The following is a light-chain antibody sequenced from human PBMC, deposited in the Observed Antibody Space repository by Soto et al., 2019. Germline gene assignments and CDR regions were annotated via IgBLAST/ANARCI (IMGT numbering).Light chain of an antibody. J-gene: IGLJ1*01. V-gene: IGLV2-8*01. CDR3: SSYTSSSTYV. CDR2: EVN. CDR1: SSDVGGYNY. Sequence: QTVLTQPPSASGSPGRAGAISCTGTSSDVGGYNYVSWYQQHPGKAPKLMIYEVNKRPSGVPDRFSGSKSGNTASLTVSGLQAEDEADYYCSSYTSSSTYVFGTGTKVTVL.